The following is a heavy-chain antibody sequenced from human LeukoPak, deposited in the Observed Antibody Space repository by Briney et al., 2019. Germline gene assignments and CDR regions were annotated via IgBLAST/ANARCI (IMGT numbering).Heavy chain of an antibody. D-gene: IGHD3-10*01. CDR3: AKAPTTMVRGVTYFDY. V-gene: IGHV3-23*01. J-gene: IGHJ4*02. CDR1: GFTFSSYA. Sequence: GSLRLSCAASGFTFSSYAMSWVRQAPGKGLEWVSAISGSGGSTYYADSVKGRFTISRDNSKNTLYLQMNSLRAEDTAVYSCAKAPTTMVRGVTYFDYWGQGTLVTVSS. CDR2: ISGSGGST.